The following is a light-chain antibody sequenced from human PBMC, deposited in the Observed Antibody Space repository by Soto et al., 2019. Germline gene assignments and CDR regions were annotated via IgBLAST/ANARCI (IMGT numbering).Light chain of an antibody. CDR1: QSVRSSY. Sequence: EIVLTQSPGTLSLSPGERATLSCRASQSVRSSYLAWYRQKPGQAHRLLIYGASSRAPGIPDRFSGSGSGTDFTLSINRLEPEEFAVYYCQQYGSSPYTFGQGTKLEIK. CDR2: GAS. J-gene: IGKJ2*01. V-gene: IGKV3-20*01. CDR3: QQYGSSPYT.